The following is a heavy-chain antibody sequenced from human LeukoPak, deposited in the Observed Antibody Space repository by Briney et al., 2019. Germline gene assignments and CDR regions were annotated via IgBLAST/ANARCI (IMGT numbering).Heavy chain of an antibody. J-gene: IGHJ4*02. D-gene: IGHD6-19*01. CDR3: IVLAVAGTLGFDY. V-gene: IGHV3-48*01. CDR2: ISSISRTI. CDR1: GFSFSSYS. Sequence: SGRSLRLSCAASGFSFSSYSMNWVRQAPGQGLDWVSYISSISRTIYYADSVKRRFTISRDNAKNSLYLQMNSLRAEDTAVYYCIVLAVAGTLGFDYWGQGTLVTVSS.